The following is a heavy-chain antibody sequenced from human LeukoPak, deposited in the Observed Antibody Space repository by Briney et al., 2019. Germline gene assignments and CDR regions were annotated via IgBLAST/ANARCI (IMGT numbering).Heavy chain of an antibody. D-gene: IGHD6-19*01. V-gene: IGHV4-39*01. CDR2: IYYSGST. CDR3: ARLRVAVIDY. Sequence: PSETLSLTCTVSGGSISSSSYYWGWIRQPPGKGLEWIGSIYYSGSTSYNPSLKSRVTISVDTSKNQFSLKLSSVTAADTAVYYCARLRVAVIDYWGQGTLVTVSS. CDR1: GGSISSSSYY. J-gene: IGHJ4*02.